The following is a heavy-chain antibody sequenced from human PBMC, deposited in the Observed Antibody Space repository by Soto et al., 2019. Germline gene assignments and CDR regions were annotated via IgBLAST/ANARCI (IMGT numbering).Heavy chain of an antibody. CDR2: ITTYNGNT. D-gene: IGHD3-9*01. CDR1: GYTFISYS. Sequence: QFQLVQSGRETKKPGASVRVSGKAAGYTFISYSIIGVRQAPGKGLEWRGGITTYNGNTNYAQNFQGRVTLTADTSTNTAYMDLRSLTSDDTAVYYCARDILTRFPWGSATAQYSYYGMEVWGQGTTVTVSS. CDR3: ARDILTRFPWGSATAQYSYYGMEV. V-gene: IGHV1-18*01. J-gene: IGHJ6*02.